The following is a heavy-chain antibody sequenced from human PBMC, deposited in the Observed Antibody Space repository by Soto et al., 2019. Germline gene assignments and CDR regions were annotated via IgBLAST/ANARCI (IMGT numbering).Heavy chain of an antibody. Sequence: ASVKVSCKASGYTFTSYSMHWVRQAPGQGLEWMGIINPSSGRTSYAQNFQGRVTMTSDTSTSIVYMEMSSLKSEDTAVYYCATDPNFGFILYAVDVWGQGTTVTVSS. J-gene: IGHJ6*02. D-gene: IGHD2-15*01. CDR2: INPSSGRT. V-gene: IGHV1-46*01. CDR1: GYTFTSYS. CDR3: ATDPNFGFILYAVDV.